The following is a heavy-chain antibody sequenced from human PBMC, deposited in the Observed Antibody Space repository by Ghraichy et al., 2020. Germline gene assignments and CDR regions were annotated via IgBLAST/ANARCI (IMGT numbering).Heavy chain of an antibody. V-gene: IGHV4-34*01. J-gene: IGHJ2*01. CDR1: GGSFSGYY. CDR3: ARKRPRNPNSSGWYWYFDL. CDR2: INHSGST. D-gene: IGHD6-19*01. Sequence: SETLSLTCAVYGGSFSGYYWSWIRQPPGKGLEWIGEINHSGSTNYNPSLKSRVTISVDTSKNQFSLKLSSVTAADTAVYYCARKRPRNPNSSGWYWYFDLWGRGTLVTVSS.